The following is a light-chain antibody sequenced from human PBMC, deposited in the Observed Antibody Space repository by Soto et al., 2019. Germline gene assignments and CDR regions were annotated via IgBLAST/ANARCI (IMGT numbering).Light chain of an antibody. CDR3: QQYNGYRWT. V-gene: IGKV1-5*03. CDR2: KAS. Sequence: XXXTXXXXTLSASVGDRVTITCRASQRISSWLAWYQQQPGKAPKLLIYKASSLESGVPSRFSGRGSGTEFTLTIIRLQPDDFATYYCQQYNGYRWTFGQGTKVEIK. CDR1: QRISSW. J-gene: IGKJ1*01.